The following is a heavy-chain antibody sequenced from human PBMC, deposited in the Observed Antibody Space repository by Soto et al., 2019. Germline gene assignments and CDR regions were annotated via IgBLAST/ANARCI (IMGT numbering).Heavy chain of an antibody. CDR3: AKVGHTIFGVVISVSYFDY. Sequence: GGSLRLSCAASGFTFSSYGMHWVRQAPGKGLEWVAVISYDGSNKYYADSVKGRFTISRDNSKNTLYLQMNSLRAEDTAVYYCAKVGHTIFGVVISVSYFDYWGQGTLVTVYS. CDR2: ISYDGSNK. J-gene: IGHJ4*02. D-gene: IGHD3-3*01. CDR1: GFTFSSYG. V-gene: IGHV3-30*18.